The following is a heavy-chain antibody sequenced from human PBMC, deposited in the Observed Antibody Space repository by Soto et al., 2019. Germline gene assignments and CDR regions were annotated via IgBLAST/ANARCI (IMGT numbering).Heavy chain of an antibody. CDR1: GDPISRYH. J-gene: IGHJ4*02. CDR2: VHNSGST. CDR3: TGDRNNRVWYKY. Sequence: QVQLQESGPGLVKPSETLSLSCTVSGDPISRYHWSGIRQTPGKGLEWIGYVHNSGSTSYNPSLKSRVTISIDTSRKQFSLRLRSVTAADTAVYYCTGDRNNRVWYKYWGQGTLVTVSS. V-gene: IGHV4-59*01. D-gene: IGHD6-19*01.